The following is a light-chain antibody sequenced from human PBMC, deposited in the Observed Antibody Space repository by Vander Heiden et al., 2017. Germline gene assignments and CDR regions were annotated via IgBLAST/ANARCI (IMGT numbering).Light chain of an antibody. V-gene: IGKV1-5*01. CDR1: QSVSSW. J-gene: IGKJ3*01. CDR3: QQDSEYMYT. CDR2: DAS. Sequence: DIQMTQSPSTLSASVGDRVTITCRASQSVSSWLAWYQQKPGKAPKLLIYDASTLASGVPSRFSGSGSETEFTLTISSLQPDDFATYYCQQDSEYMYTFGHGTKVDIK.